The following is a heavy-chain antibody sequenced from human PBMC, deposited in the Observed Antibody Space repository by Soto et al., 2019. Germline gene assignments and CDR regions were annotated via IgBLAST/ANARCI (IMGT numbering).Heavy chain of an antibody. CDR2: ISAYNGNT. CDR3: ARDPKVVVAATNGWFDP. J-gene: IGHJ5*02. Sequence: GASVKLSCKASGYTFTSYGISWVRQAPGQGLEWMGWISAYNGNTNYAQKLQGRVTMTTDTSTSTAYMELRSLRSDDTAVYYCARDPKVVVAATNGWFDPWGQGTLVTVSS. CDR1: GYTFTSYG. V-gene: IGHV1-18*01. D-gene: IGHD2-15*01.